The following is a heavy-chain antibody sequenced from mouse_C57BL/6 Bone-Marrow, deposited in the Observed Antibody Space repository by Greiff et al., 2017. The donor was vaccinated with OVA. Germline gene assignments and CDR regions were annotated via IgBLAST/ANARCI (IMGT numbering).Heavy chain of an antibody. J-gene: IGHJ3*01. CDR1: GFSFNTYA. D-gene: IGHD2-2*01. CDR3: VRERGGYYGFSAY. Sequence: EVMLVESGGGLVQPKGSLKLSCAASGFSFNTYAMNWVRQAPGKGLEWVARIRSKSNNYATYYADSVKDRFTISRDDSESMLYLQMNNLKTEDTAMYYCVRERGGYYGFSAYWGQGTLVTVSA. V-gene: IGHV10-1*01. CDR2: IRSKSNNYAT.